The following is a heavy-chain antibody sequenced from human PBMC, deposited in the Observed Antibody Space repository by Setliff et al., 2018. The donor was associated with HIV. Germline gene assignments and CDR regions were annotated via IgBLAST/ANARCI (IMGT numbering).Heavy chain of an antibody. CDR3: ARGTDYYDSSFDC. V-gene: IGHV3-30-3*01. CDR1: GFSFNNYA. CDR2: VSSDGNIE. Sequence: GGSLRLSCVASGFSFNNYAVHWLRQAPGKRPGRVAVVSSDGNIEYYEDSVKGRFTISRDNSKNTLYLQMNSLRAEDTAVYYCARGTDYYDSSFDCWGQGTLVTVSS. J-gene: IGHJ4*02. D-gene: IGHD3-22*01.